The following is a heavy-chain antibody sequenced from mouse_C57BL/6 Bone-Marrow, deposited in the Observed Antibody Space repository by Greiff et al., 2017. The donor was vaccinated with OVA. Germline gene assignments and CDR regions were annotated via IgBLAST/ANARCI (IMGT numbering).Heavy chain of an antibody. J-gene: IGHJ4*01. Sequence: QVQLQQPGAELVKPGASVKLSCKASGYTFTSYWMHWVKQRPGQGLEWIGMIHPNSGSTKYNEKFKSKATLTVDKSSSTAYMQLSSLTSEDSAVYYGASSGYRSDGGAMDYWGQGTSVTVSS. V-gene: IGHV1-64*01. CDR2: IHPNSGST. CDR1: GYTFTSYW. D-gene: IGHD2-14*01. CDR3: ASSGYRSDGGAMDY.